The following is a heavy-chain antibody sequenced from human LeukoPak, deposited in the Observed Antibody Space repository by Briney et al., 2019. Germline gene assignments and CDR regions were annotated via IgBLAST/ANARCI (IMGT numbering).Heavy chain of an antibody. D-gene: IGHD6-13*01. CDR2: ISSSSSYI. CDR3: ARATYSSSWDYFDY. Sequence: GGSLRLSCAASGFTFSSNSMNWVRQAPGKGLEWVSSISSSSSYIYYADSVKGRFTISRDNAKNSLYLQMNSLRSEDTAVYYCARATYSSSWDYFDYWGQGTLVTVSS. J-gene: IGHJ4*02. V-gene: IGHV3-21*01. CDR1: GFTFSSNS.